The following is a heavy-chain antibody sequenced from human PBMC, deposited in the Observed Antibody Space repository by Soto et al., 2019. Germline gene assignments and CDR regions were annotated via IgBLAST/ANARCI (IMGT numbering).Heavy chain of an antibody. D-gene: IGHD3-10*01. Sequence: YETLSRTCTVSARPISRRSNNWGRFCHPPGKGLEWIWSIYYSGTTYYNPSLKSRVTMSVDTSKNQFSLKVSSVTAADTAVYYCARHGEEYYFDYWGQGTLVSVSS. CDR1: ARPISRRSNN. CDR2: IYYSGTT. V-gene: IGHV4-39*01. J-gene: IGHJ4*02. CDR3: ARHGEEYYFDY.